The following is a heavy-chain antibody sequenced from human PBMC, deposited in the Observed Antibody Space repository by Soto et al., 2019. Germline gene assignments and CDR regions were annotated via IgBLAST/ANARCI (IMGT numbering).Heavy chain of an antibody. J-gene: IGHJ3*02. V-gene: IGHV3-7*05. CDR1: GFTLGTYW. D-gene: IGHD3-3*02. CDR2: IKQDESKK. CDR3: ARDVSPGSSIFYLDAFDI. Sequence: EVQLEESGGGLVQPGGSLRLSCAASGFTLGTYWMTWVRQAPGKGLEWVANIKQDESKKSYLDSVRGRFTISRDNARNSLYLQMNSLRVEDTGLYYCARDVSPGSSIFYLDAFDIWGQGTMVIVSS.